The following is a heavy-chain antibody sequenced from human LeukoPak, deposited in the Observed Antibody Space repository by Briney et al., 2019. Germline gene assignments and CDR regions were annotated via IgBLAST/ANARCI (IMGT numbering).Heavy chain of an antibody. V-gene: IGHV1-69*13. J-gene: IGHJ5*02. CDR2: IIPIFGTA. D-gene: IGHD3-22*01. CDR1: GGTFSSYA. Sequence: GASVKVSCKASGGTFSSYAISWVRQAPGQGLEWMGGIIPIFGTANYAQKFQGRVTITADESTSTAYMELSSLRSEDTAVYYCARGSGYYYARYNWFDPWGQGTLVTVSS. CDR3: ARGSGYYYARYNWFDP.